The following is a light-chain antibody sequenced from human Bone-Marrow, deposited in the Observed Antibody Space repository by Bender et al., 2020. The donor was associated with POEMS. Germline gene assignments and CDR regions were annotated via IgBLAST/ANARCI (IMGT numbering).Light chain of an antibody. CDR1: DNDLGTYNY. CDR3: CSYAGSTTSWV. J-gene: IGLJ3*02. Sequence: QSVLTQPPSASGTPGQRVTISCSGTDNDLGTYNYVSWYQQHPGKAPKLLIFEDSKRPSGVSNRFSGSKSGNTASLTISGLQAEDEAHYYCCSYAGSTTSWVFGGGTKVTVL. V-gene: IGLV2-23*01. CDR2: EDS.